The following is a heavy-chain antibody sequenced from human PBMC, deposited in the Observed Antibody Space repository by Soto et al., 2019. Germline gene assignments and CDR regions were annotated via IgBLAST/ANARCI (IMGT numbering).Heavy chain of an antibody. V-gene: IGHV3-11*06. CDR1: GFTFSDYY. CDR3: ARPKGSMVRGDAFDI. Sequence: GGSLRLSCAASGFTFSDYYMSWIRQAPGKGLEWVSYISSSSSYTNYADSVKGRFTISRDNAKNSLYLQMNSLRAEDTAVYYCARPKGSMVRGDAFDIWGQGTMVTVSS. CDR2: ISSSSSYT. D-gene: IGHD3-10*01. J-gene: IGHJ3*02.